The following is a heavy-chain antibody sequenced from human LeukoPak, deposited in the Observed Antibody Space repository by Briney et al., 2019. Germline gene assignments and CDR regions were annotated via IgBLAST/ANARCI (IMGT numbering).Heavy chain of an antibody. CDR2: ISAYNGNT. D-gene: IGHD2-2*03. Sequence: VSVKVSCKASGCTFTSYGISWVRQAPGQGLEWMGWISAYNGNTNYAQKLQGRVTMTTDTSTSTAYMELRSLRSDDTAVYYCASGYCSSTSCYYPFDYWGQGTLVTVSS. CDR3: ASGYCSSTSCYYPFDY. CDR1: GCTFTSYG. J-gene: IGHJ4*02. V-gene: IGHV1-18*01.